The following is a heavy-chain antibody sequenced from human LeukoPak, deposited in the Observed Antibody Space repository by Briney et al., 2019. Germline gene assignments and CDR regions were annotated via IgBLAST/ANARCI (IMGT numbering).Heavy chain of an antibody. V-gene: IGHV4-30-2*01. CDR3: ARVNDYGYNWFDP. D-gene: IGHD3-10*01. CDR2: IYHSGST. CDR1: GGSISSGGYS. J-gene: IGHJ5*02. Sequence: PSQTLSLTCAVSGGSISSGGYSWSWIRQPPGTDLEWIGYIYHSGSTYYNPSLKSRVTISVDRSKNQFSLKLSSVTAADTAVYYCARVNDYGYNWFDPWGQGTLVTVSS.